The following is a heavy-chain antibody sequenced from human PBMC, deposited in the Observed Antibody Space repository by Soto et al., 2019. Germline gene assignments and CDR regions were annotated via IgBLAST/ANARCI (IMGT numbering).Heavy chain of an antibody. D-gene: IGHD1-1*01. CDR1: GYPFVSYG. CDR2: VSGHNGNT. CDR3: ARGTIVERPYFYMDV. V-gene: IGHV1-18*01. Sequence: QVQLVQSGGEVKKPGASVRVSCKASGYPFVSYGISWVRQAAGQGPEWMAWVSGHNGNTYYAQKFQGRVTVTTDRSTNTVYMELRSLRSDDTAVYYYARGTIVERPYFYMDVWGKGTTVTVSS. J-gene: IGHJ6*03.